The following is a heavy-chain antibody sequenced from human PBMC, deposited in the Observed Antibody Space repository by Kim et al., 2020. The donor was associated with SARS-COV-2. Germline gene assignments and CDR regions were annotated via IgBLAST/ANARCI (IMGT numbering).Heavy chain of an antibody. CDR3: AKAPSSSSPFYFDS. V-gene: IGHV3-23*01. Sequence: AVSVKGRFIISTDSSKNTLFLQMNSLRAEDTALYYCAKAPSSSSPFYFDSWGQGTLVTVSS. D-gene: IGHD2-2*01. J-gene: IGHJ4*02.